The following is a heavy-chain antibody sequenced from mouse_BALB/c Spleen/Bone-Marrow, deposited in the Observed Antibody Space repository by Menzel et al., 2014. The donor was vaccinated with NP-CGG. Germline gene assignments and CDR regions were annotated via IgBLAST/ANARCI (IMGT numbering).Heavy chain of an antibody. CDR2: IWSGGST. Sequence: VQVVESGPGLVQPSQSLSITCTVSGFSLTSYGVHWVRQSPGKGLEWLGVIWSGGSTDYNEAFVSRLSIRKDNSKSXVFFKMYSQQANDTAIYYCARKEFDYWGQGTTLTVSS. CDR3: ARKEFDY. J-gene: IGHJ2*01. CDR1: GFSLTSYG. V-gene: IGHV2-2*02.